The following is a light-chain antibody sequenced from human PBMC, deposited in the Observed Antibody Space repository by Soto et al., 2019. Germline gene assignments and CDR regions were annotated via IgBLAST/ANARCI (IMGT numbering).Light chain of an antibody. CDR1: QSVNSNF. Sequence: EIVLTQSPGTLSLSPGDRATLSCRSSQSVNSNFLAWYQQKPGQAPRLLIYGASSRATGIPDTFSGSGSGTDFTLHISRLEHGDFAVYYCQQYGTSPWTFGQGTKVDIK. CDR3: QQYGTSPWT. V-gene: IGKV3-20*01. CDR2: GAS. J-gene: IGKJ1*01.